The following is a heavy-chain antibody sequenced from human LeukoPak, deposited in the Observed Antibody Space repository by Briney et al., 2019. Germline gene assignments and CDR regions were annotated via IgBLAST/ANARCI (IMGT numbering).Heavy chain of an antibody. Sequence: SETLSLTCAVYGGSFSGYYWSWIRQPPGKGLEWIGEINHSGSTNYNPSLKSRVTISVDTSKNQFSLKLSSVTAADTAVYYCARGPSPAAPGWFDPWGQGTLVTVSS. D-gene: IGHD2-2*01. CDR1: GGSFSGYY. J-gene: IGHJ5*02. CDR2: INHSGST. CDR3: ARGPSPAAPGWFDP. V-gene: IGHV4-34*01.